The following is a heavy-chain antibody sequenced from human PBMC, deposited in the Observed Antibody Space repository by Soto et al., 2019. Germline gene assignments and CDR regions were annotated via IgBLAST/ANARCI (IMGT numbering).Heavy chain of an antibody. Sequence: EVQVLESGGGLVQPGGSLRLSCAASRFTFSSYAMSWVRQAPGQGLEWVSAISGSGSNPYYADSVKGRFTISRDNSKNTLYLQMNSLRAEDTALYYCATTASMTIRDGFDHWGQGTLVSVSS. CDR3: ATTASMTIRDGFDH. D-gene: IGHD4-17*01. CDR1: RFTFSSYA. V-gene: IGHV3-23*01. CDR2: ISGSGSNP. J-gene: IGHJ4*02.